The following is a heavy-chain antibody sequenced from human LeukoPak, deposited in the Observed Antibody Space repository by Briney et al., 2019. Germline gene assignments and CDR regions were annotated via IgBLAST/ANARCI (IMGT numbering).Heavy chain of an antibody. D-gene: IGHD6-6*01. V-gene: IGHV4-39*01. CDR3: ARNRGVKGYSSSPGDY. Sequence: SEILSLTCTVSGGSISSSSYYWGWIRQPPGKGLEWIGSIYYSGSTYYNPSLKSRVTISVDTSKNQFSLKLSSVTAADTAVYYCARNRGVKGYSSSPGDYWGQGTLVTVSS. CDR1: GGSISSSSYY. J-gene: IGHJ4*02. CDR2: IYYSGST.